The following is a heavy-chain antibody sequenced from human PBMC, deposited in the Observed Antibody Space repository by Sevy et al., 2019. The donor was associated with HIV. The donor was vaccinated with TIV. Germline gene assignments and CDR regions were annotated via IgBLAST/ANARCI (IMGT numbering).Heavy chain of an antibody. CDR3: AKDQLYDTSFFDY. Sequence: GGSLRLSCAASRFTFSSYGMHWVRQAPGKGLEWVAFIRYDGSNKYYADSVKGRFTISRDNSKNTLYLQMNSLRAEDTAVYYCAKDQLYDTSFFDYWGHGTLVTVSS. CDR1: RFTFSSYG. J-gene: IGHJ4*01. D-gene: IGHD3-22*01. V-gene: IGHV3-30*02. CDR2: IRYDGSNK.